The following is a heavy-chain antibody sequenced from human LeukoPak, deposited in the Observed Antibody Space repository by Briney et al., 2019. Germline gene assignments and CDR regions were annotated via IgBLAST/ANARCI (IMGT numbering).Heavy chain of an antibody. CDR2: IRGDGGTT. D-gene: IGHD2-2*01. CDR1: GFTFSSYW. Sequence: GGSLRLSCAASGFTFSSYWMHWVRQAPGKGVVWVSRIRGDGGTTSYADSVKGRFTISRDNAENTLYLQMNSLRAADTAVYYCARDLGYCSSTSCYPYYYYYMDVWGKGTTVTVSS. CDR3: ARDLGYCSSTSCYPYYYYYMDV. J-gene: IGHJ6*03. V-gene: IGHV3-74*01.